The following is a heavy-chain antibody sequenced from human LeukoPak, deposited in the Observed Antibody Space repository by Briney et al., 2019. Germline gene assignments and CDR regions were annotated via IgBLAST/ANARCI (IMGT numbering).Heavy chain of an antibody. CDR3: ARSPAYCGGDCPTGGAFDI. CDR1: GGSISSYS. Sequence: PSETLSLTCTVSGGSISSYSWSWIRQPAGKGLEWIGRMYTSGSTNYSPSLKSRITMLVDTSKNQFSLKLSSVTAADTALYYCARSPAYCGGDCPTGGAFDIWGQGTTVTVSS. V-gene: IGHV4-4*07. J-gene: IGHJ3*02. D-gene: IGHD2-21*02. CDR2: MYTSGST.